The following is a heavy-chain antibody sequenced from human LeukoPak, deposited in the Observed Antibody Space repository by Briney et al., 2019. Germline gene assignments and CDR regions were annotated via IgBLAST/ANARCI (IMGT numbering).Heavy chain of an antibody. Sequence: SETLSLTCSVSGGSISSSSYYWGWIRQSPGTGLEWLGSIYYTGTTYYNPSLNHRVTISVDTSQNQFSLRLSSVTAADTAVYYCARGTYYYGSGSSFDYWGQGTLVTVSS. CDR3: ARGTYYYGSGSSFDY. CDR1: GGSISSSSYY. V-gene: IGHV4-39*07. CDR2: IYYTGTT. D-gene: IGHD3-10*01. J-gene: IGHJ4*02.